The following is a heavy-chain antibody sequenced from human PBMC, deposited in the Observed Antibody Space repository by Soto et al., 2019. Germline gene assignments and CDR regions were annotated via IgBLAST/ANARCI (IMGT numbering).Heavy chain of an antibody. CDR3: AREIEVTGSRSFDY. CDR1: GYTFSAYY. CDR2: MNPNAGDT. Sequence: VASVKVSCKASGYTFSAYYIHWVRQAPGQGLEWMGWMNPNAGDTNSTQKFQGRVTLTWDTAISTAYMDLSRLRSDDTAVYYCAREIEVTGSRSFDYWGQGTLVTVSS. D-gene: IGHD1-1*01. V-gene: IGHV1-2*02. J-gene: IGHJ4*02.